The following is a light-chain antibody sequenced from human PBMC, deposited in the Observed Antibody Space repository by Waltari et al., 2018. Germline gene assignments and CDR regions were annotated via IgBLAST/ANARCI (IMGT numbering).Light chain of an antibody. Sequence: SYELTQPSSVSVSPGQTARITCSGDVLATKYARWFQQKPGQAPVLVIYKDSERPSGIPERFSGSSSGTTVTLTISGAQVEDEADYYCYSAADNNDVFGGGTKLTVL. CDR3: YSAADNNDV. V-gene: IGLV3-27*01. CDR2: KDS. CDR1: VLATKY. J-gene: IGLJ3*02.